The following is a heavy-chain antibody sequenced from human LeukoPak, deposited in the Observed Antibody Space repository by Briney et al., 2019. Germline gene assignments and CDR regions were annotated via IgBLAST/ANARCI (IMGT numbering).Heavy chain of an antibody. Sequence: GSLRLSCAASGFTVSSNYMSWVRQAPGKGLEWVSVIYSGGSTYYADSVKGRFTISRDNSKNTLYLQMNSLRAEDTAVYYCARDSSSFYYYGMDVWGQGTTVTVSS. CDR2: IYSGGST. V-gene: IGHV3-53*01. CDR1: GFTVSSNY. J-gene: IGHJ6*01. D-gene: IGHD6-6*01. CDR3: ARDSSSFYYYGMDV.